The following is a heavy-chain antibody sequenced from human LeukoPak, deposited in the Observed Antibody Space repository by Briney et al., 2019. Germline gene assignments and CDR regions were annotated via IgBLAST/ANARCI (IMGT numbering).Heavy chain of an antibody. J-gene: IGHJ6*01. Sequence: PGRSLRLSCAASGFTFSSYGMHWVRQAPGKGLEWVAVITYDGSNKYYADSVKGRFTISRGNSKNTLYLQMNNLRAEDTAVYYCAKDRGIVVVEARTGGMDVWGQGTTVTVSS. CDR1: GFTFSSYG. CDR2: ITYDGSNK. D-gene: IGHD2-15*01. V-gene: IGHV3-30*18. CDR3: AKDRGIVVVEARTGGMDV.